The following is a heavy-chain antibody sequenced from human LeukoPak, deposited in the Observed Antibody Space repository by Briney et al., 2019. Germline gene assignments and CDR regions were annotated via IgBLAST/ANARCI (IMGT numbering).Heavy chain of an antibody. D-gene: IGHD3-10*01. CDR3: ARLRKGWFGEFGL. Sequence: GGSLRLSCAASGFTVGNNYMKWIRQAPGKGLEWVSLIYSGGSTYYADSVKGRFTISRDSSKNTLYLQMNSLRAEDTAVYYCARLRKGWFGEFGLWGQGTLVTVSS. CDR2: IYSGGST. V-gene: IGHV3-53*01. J-gene: IGHJ4*02. CDR1: GFTVGNNY.